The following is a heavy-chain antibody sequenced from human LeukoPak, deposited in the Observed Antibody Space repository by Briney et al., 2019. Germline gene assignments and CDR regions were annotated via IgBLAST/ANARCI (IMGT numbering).Heavy chain of an antibody. J-gene: IGHJ6*03. CDR3: AKGPTTVTYYYYYYMDV. CDR2: ISGSGGST. CDR1: GFVVSTNY. D-gene: IGHD4-11*01. Sequence: GGSLRLSCAASGFVVSTNYMSWVRQAPGKGLEWVSAISGSGGSTYYADSVKGRFTISRDNSKNTLYLQMNSLRAEDTAVYYCAKGPTTVTYYYYYYMDVWGKGTTVTVSS. V-gene: IGHV3-23*01.